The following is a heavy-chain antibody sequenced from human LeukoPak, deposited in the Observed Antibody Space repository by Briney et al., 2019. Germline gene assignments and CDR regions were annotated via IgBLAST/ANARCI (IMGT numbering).Heavy chain of an antibody. Sequence: SGGSLRLSCAASGFTFYTYSMNWVRQAPGKGLEWVSSISSSSNYIYYADSVKGRFTISRNNAKNSLYLQMNSPRAEDTAVYYCARDRIIYGDYGDAFDIWGQGTMVTVSS. V-gene: IGHV3-21*01. J-gene: IGHJ3*02. CDR1: GFTFYTYS. D-gene: IGHD4-17*01. CDR2: ISSSSNYI. CDR3: ARDRIIYGDYGDAFDI.